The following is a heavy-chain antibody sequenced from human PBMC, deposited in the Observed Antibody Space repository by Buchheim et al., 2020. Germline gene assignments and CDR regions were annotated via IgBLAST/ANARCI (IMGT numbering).Heavy chain of an antibody. D-gene: IGHD6-13*01. CDR1: GFTFSSYG. Sequence: QVQLVESGGGVVQPGRSLRLSCAAFGFTFSSYGMHWVRQAPGKGLEWVAVIWYDGSNKYYADSVKGRFTISRDNSKNTLHLQMNSLRAEDTAVYYCARTAGYSSSWYHGNNWFDPWGQGTL. CDR2: IWYDGSNK. J-gene: IGHJ5*02. V-gene: IGHV3-33*01. CDR3: ARTAGYSSSWYHGNNWFDP.